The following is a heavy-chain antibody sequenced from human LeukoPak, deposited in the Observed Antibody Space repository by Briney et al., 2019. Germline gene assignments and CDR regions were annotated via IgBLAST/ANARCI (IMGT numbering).Heavy chain of an antibody. J-gene: IGHJ5*02. CDR1: GGSISTGSYS. CDR3: ARDYGSGDQKCFDP. CDR2: IYTSGST. D-gene: IGHD3-10*01. Sequence: PSQTLSLTCTVSGGSISTGSYSSNWIRQPAGKGLEWIGRIYTSGSTNYNPSLKSRVTVSVDTSKNQFSLKLSSVTAADTAVYYCARDYGSGDQKCFDPWGQGTLVTVSS. V-gene: IGHV4-61*02.